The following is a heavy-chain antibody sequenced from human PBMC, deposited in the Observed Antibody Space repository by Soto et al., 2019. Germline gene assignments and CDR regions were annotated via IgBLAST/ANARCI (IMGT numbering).Heavy chain of an antibody. J-gene: IGHJ1*01. Sequence: EVQLLESGGGLVPPGGSLGLSCGASWLNFRKFGLTWGPPAPGKGLEWVSAISGSGDTYNVDSLKGRFSISRDNSKSTLFLQMNSLRAEDTAVYYCATYGGDSGGFEYFKHWGQGTLVTVSS. V-gene: IGHV3-23*01. CDR1: WLNFRKFG. D-gene: IGHD2-21*02. CDR2: ISGSGDT. CDR3: ATYGGDSGGFEYFKH.